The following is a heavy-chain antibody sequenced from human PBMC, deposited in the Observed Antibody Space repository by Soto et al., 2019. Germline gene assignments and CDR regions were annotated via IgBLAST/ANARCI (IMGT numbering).Heavy chain of an antibody. CDR1: GGSINTGGYF. V-gene: IGHV4-31*02. CDR3: VRDASSGYRGWWDP. J-gene: IGHJ5*02. D-gene: IGHD5-12*01. CDR2: IASSGST. Sequence: PSETLSLTCTVSGGSINTGGYFWTWIRQHPGKGLEWIGYIASSGSTYYNPSLKGRLTIAADTSENQFSLRLTSVTAADTAVYYCVRDASSGYRGWWDPWGQGTLVTVSS.